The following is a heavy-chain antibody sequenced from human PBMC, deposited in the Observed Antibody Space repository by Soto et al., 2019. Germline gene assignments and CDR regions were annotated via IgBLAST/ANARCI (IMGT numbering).Heavy chain of an antibody. Sequence: SETLSLTCTVSGGSISSYYWSWIRQPPGKGLEWIGYIYYSGSTNYNPSLKSRVTISVDTSKNQFSLKLSSVTAADTAVYYCARVADHGDSLVRYYYYYMDVWGKGTTVTVSS. D-gene: IGHD4-17*01. CDR3: ARVADHGDSLVRYYYYYMDV. V-gene: IGHV4-59*01. CDR2: IYYSGST. J-gene: IGHJ6*03. CDR1: GGSISSYY.